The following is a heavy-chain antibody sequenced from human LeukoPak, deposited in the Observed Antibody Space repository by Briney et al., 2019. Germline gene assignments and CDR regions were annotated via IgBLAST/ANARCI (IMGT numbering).Heavy chain of an antibody. J-gene: IGHJ6*03. V-gene: IGHV1-69*13. CDR3: ARAREGYCSSTSCSPHSYYYYMDV. CDR1: GGTFSSYA. D-gene: IGHD2-2*01. Sequence: SVKVSCKASGGTFSSYAISWVRQAPGQGLEWMGGIIPIFGTANYAQKFQGRVTITADESTSTAYMELSSLRSEDTAVYYCARAREGYCSSTSCSPHSYYYYMDVWGKGTTVTVSS. CDR2: IIPIFGTA.